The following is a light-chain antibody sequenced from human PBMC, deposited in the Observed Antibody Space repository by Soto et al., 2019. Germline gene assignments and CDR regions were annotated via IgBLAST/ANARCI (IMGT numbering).Light chain of an antibody. V-gene: IGKV1-5*01. CDR2: DAS. CDR3: QQYNHYWT. J-gene: IGKJ1*01. CDR1: QSISSW. Sequence: DIQMTQSPSTLSASVGDRVTITCRASQSISSWLAWYQQKPGKAPKVLIYDASSLESGVPSRFSGSGSGTEFSLTISRLQPDDFATYYCQQYNHYWTCGQGTKLDIK.